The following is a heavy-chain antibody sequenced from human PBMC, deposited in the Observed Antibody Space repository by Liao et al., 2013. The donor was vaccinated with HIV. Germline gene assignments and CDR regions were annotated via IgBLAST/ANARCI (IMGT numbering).Heavy chain of an antibody. CDR2: IYTSGNT. CDR1: GGSISSGSYY. Sequence: VQLQESGPGLVKPSQTLSLTCTVSGGSISSGSYYWSWIRQPAGKGLEWIGRIYTSGNTNYNPSLKSRLTISLDTSKNQFSLKLSSVTAADTAVYYCARDPVLSAFEIWGQGTMVTVSS. CDR3: ARDPVLSAFEI. J-gene: IGHJ3*02. D-gene: IGHD2/OR15-2a*01. V-gene: IGHV4-61*02.